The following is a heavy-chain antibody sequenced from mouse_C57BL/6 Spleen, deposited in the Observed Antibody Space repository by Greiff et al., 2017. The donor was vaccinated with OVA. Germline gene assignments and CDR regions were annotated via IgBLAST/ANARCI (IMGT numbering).Heavy chain of an antibody. V-gene: IGHV1-15*01. Sequence: QVQLKESGAELVRPGASVTLSCKASGYTFTDYEMHWVKQTPVHGLEWIGAIDPETGGTAYNQKFKGKAILTADKSSSTAYMELRSLTSEDSAVYYCTRWGRYWYFDVWGTGTTVTVSS. CDR2: IDPETGGT. CDR1: GYTFTDYE. J-gene: IGHJ1*03. D-gene: IGHD3-3*01. CDR3: TRWGRYWYFDV.